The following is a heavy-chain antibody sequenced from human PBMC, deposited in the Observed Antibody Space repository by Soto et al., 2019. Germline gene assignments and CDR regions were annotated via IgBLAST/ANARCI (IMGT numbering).Heavy chain of an antibody. J-gene: IGHJ4*02. Sequence: ASVKVSCKASGYTFTSYGISWVRQAPGQGLEWMGWISAYNGNTNYAQKLQGRVTMTTDTSTSTAYMELRSLRSDDTAVYYCARVGIAENSGVIPDVAFYIDYWGQGTLVTVSS. CDR3: ARVGIAENSGVIPDVAFYIDY. V-gene: IGHV1-18*01. CDR1: GYTFTSYG. CDR2: ISAYNGNT. D-gene: IGHD2-15*01.